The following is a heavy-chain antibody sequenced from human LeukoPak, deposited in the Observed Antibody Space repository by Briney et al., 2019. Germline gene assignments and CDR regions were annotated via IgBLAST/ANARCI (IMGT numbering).Heavy chain of an antibody. V-gene: IGHV4-4*07. D-gene: IGHD3-10*01. CDR3: ARDREYYYGSGSYGY. CDR1: GCSISSYY. CDR2: IYTSGST. Sequence: PSDTLSLTCTVSGCSISSYYWSWIRQPAGKGLEGIGRIYTSGSTNYNPSLKSRVTMSVDTSKNQFSLKLSSVTAADTAVYYCARDREYYYGSGSYGYWGQGTLVTVSS. J-gene: IGHJ4*02.